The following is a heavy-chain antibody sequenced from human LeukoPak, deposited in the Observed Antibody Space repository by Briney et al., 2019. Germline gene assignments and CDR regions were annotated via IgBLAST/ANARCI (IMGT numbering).Heavy chain of an antibody. J-gene: IGHJ6*04. CDR2: IKQDGREK. CDR3: AGDNWGF. D-gene: IGHD7-27*01. CDR1: GFTFSNYW. V-gene: IGHV3-7*01. Sequence: GGSLRLSCAASGFTFSNYWMSWVRQAPGKGLEWVANIKQDGREKYYVDSVKGRFTFSRDNAKNSVYLQMNSLRAEDTAVYYCAGDNWGFWGKGTTVTVSS.